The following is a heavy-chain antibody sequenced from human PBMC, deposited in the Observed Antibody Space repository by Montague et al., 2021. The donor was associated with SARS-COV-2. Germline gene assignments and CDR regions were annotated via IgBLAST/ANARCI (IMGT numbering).Heavy chain of an antibody. Sequence: SETLSLTCTVSGSSVRSDYYWAWIRQSPGMGLEWIGSSSHKGITDYNSSLRSRVTLSVDTSKNQISLKLTSVAAADTAVYYCARYSPLGFESPDTFDIWGRGTMVTVSS. CDR2: SSHKGIT. CDR3: ARYSPLGFESPDTFDI. D-gene: IGHD3-9*01. J-gene: IGHJ3*02. CDR1: GSSVRSDYY. V-gene: IGHV4-38-2*02.